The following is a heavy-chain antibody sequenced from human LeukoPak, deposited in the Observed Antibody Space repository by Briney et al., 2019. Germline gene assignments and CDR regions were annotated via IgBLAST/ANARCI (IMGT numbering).Heavy chain of an antibody. Sequence: GASVKVSCKASGGTFSSYAISWVRQAPGQGLEWMGWINPNSGGTNYAQKFQGRVTMTRDTSISTAYMELSRLRSDDTAVYYCARKYKATISFDPWGQGTLVTVSS. J-gene: IGHJ5*02. CDR2: INPNSGGT. V-gene: IGHV1-2*02. CDR1: GGTFSSYA. D-gene: IGHD5-12*01. CDR3: ARKYKATISFDP.